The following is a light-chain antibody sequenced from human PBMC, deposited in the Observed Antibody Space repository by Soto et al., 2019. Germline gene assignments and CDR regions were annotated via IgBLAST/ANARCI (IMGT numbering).Light chain of an antibody. V-gene: IGLV2-14*01. CDR1: YRDVGGYNY. Sequence: QSVLTQPASASGSPGQSITISCTGTYRDVGGYNYVAWYQQYPGKAPKLMIYDVSFRPSGVSNRFSGSKSDITASLTISGLQAEDEADYYCSSYTSSSSQVFGTGTKVTVL. CDR3: SSYTSSSSQV. CDR2: DVS. J-gene: IGLJ1*01.